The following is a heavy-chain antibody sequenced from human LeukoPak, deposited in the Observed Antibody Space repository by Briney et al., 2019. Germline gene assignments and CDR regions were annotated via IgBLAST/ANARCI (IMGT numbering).Heavy chain of an antibody. CDR3: ARCRSAWLLQIDAFDI. Sequence: GGSLRLSCAASGFTFSSYSMNWVRQAPGKGLEWGSLIYNGGTTNYADAVKGRFTISRDNSKNALYLQMNSLRAEDTAVYYCARCRSAWLLQIDAFDIWGPGTMVTVSS. CDR2: IYNGGTT. J-gene: IGHJ3*02. V-gene: IGHV3-53*01. CDR1: GFTFSSYS. D-gene: IGHD3-22*01.